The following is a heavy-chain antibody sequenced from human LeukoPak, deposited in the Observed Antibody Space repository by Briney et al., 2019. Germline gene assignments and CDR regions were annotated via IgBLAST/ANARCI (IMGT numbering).Heavy chain of an antibody. J-gene: IGHJ4*02. D-gene: IGHD3-22*01. CDR3: ASSYYDSSGYFRFDY. CDR1: GGTFSSYA. CDR2: IIPIFGTA. Sequence: ASVKVSCKASGGTFSSYAISWVRQAPGQGLEWMGGIIPIFGTANYAQKFQGRVTITTDESTSTAYMELSSLRSEDTAVYYCASSYYDSSGYFRFDYWGQGTLVTVSS. V-gene: IGHV1-69*05.